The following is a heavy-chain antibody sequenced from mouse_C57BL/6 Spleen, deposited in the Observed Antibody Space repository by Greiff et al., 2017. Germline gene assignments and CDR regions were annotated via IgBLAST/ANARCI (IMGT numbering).Heavy chain of an antibody. CDR1: GFTFSSYG. V-gene: IGHV5-6*01. Sequence: VQLQESGGDLVKPGGSLKLSCAASGFTFSSYGMSWVRQTPDKRLDWVATISSGGSYTYYPDSVKGRFTISRDNAKNTLYLQMSSLKSEDTAMYYCARADYYGYFYYWGQGTTLTVS. CDR2: ISSGGSYT. J-gene: IGHJ2*01. D-gene: IGHD2-1*01. CDR3: ARADYYGYFYY.